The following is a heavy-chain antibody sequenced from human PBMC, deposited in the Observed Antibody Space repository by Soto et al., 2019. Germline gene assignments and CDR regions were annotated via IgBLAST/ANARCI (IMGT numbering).Heavy chain of an antibody. J-gene: IGHJ4*02. V-gene: IGHV4-34*01. CDR1: GGSFSGYY. CDR2: INHSGST. CDR3: ARGLCITMIVVVNQHGCYYFDY. D-gene: IGHD3-22*01. Sequence: TSETLSLTCAVYGGSFSGYYWSWIRQPRGKGLEWIGEINHSGSTNYNPSLKSRVTISVDTSKNQFSLKLSSVTAADTAVYYCARGLCITMIVVVNQHGCYYFDYWGQGTLVTVSS.